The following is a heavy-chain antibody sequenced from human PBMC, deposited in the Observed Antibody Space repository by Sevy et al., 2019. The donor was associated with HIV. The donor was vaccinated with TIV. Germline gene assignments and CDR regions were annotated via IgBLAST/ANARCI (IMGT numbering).Heavy chain of an antibody. CDR1: GGSISSYY. D-gene: IGHD6-13*01. CDR2: IHYSGNS. V-gene: IGHV4-59*01. Sequence: SETLSLTCTVSGGSISSYYWNWIRQPPGKGLEYIGYIHYSGNSDYTPSPKSRVTISLDTSKNQFSLMLSSVTAADTAVYYCARGGPVQQQLDYFDYWGQGTLVTVSS. CDR3: ARGGPVQQQLDYFDY. J-gene: IGHJ4*02.